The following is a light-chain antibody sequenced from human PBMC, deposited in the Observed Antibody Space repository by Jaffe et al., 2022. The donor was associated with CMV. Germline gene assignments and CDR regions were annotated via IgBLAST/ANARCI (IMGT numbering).Light chain of an antibody. CDR2: RGS. V-gene: IGLV1-44*01. J-gene: IGLJ2*01. Sequence: QSVLTQPPSVSGTPGQTVTISCSGGRFNIGSNSVNWYHQIPGMAPTLLLYRGSQRPSGVPDRFSGSKSGTSGSLVISGLQSEDEADYYCAAWDDSLKGVIFGGGTKLTVL. CDR1: RFNIGSNS. CDR3: AAWDDSLKGVI.